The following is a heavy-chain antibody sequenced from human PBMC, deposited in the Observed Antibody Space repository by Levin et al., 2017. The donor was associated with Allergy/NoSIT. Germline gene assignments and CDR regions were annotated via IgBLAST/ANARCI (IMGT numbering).Heavy chain of an antibody. V-gene: IGHV4-59*01. Sequence: SETLSLTCTVSGDSISRFYWSWIRQPPGRGLEWIGNGFYSGATNYNPSLKSRVTILVDTSKNQFSLKLSSVTAADPAVYYCARATRSSLIYYFDYWGPGTLVTVSS. J-gene: IGHJ4*02. CDR3: ARATRSSLIYYFDY. CDR2: GFYSGAT. CDR1: GDSISRFY. D-gene: IGHD6-13*01.